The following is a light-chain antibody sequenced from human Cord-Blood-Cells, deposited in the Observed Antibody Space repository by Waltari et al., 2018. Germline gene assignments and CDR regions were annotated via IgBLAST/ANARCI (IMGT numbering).Light chain of an antibody. CDR3: CSYAGSSTWV. J-gene: IGLJ3*02. V-gene: IGLV2-23*01. CDR2: EGS. Sequence: QSALTQPASVSGSPGQSITISCTGTSSDFGSYNLVSWYQQHPGKAPKLMIYEGSKRPSGVSNSFSGSKSGNTASLTISGLQAEDEADYYCCSYAGSSTWVFGGGTKLTVL. CDR1: SSDFGSYNL.